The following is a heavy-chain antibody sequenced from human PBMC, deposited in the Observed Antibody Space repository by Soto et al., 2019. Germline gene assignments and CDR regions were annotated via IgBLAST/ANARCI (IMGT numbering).Heavy chain of an antibody. D-gene: IGHD2-2*01. CDR3: AKVSGSQLSKKGGAFDY. CDR2: ISGSGGST. CDR1: GFTFSSYA. J-gene: IGHJ4*02. Sequence: GGSLRLSCAASGFTFSSYAMSWVRQAPGKGLEWVSAISGSGGSTYYADSVKGRFTISRDNSKNTLYLQMNSLRAEDTAVYYCAKVSGSQLSKKGGAFDYWGQGTLVTVSS. V-gene: IGHV3-23*01.